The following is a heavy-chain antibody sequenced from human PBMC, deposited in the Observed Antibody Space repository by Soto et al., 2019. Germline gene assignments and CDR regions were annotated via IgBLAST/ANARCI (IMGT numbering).Heavy chain of an antibody. CDR2: IYYSGST. Sequence: SETLSLTCTVSGGSISSGGYYWSWIRQHPGKGLEWIGYIYYSGSTYYNPSLKSRVTISVDTSKNQFSLKLSSVTAADTAVYYCARGESYYDFWSGYYTGPWFDPWGQGTLVTVSS. D-gene: IGHD3-3*01. CDR3: ARGESYYDFWSGYYTGPWFDP. J-gene: IGHJ5*02. CDR1: GGSISSGGYY. V-gene: IGHV4-31*03.